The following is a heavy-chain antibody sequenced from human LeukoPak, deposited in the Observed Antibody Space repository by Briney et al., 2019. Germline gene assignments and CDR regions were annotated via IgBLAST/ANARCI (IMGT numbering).Heavy chain of an antibody. CDR1: GGTFSSYA. Sequence: SVKVSCKASGGTFSSYAISWVRQAPGQGLEWMGRIIPILGIANYAQKFQGRVTITADKSTSTAYMELSSLRSEDTAVYYCARVGSRIAVAAGYFQHWGQGTLVTVSS. CDR2: IIPILGIA. J-gene: IGHJ1*01. D-gene: IGHD6-19*01. CDR3: ARVGSRIAVAAGYFQH. V-gene: IGHV1-69*04.